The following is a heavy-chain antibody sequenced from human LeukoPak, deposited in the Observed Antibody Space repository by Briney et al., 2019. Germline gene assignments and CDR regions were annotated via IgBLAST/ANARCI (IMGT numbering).Heavy chain of an antibody. V-gene: IGHV4-39*01. CDR3: ARPRDGYNYYFDY. CDR1: GGSISSSSYS. CDR2: IYYSGST. D-gene: IGHD5-24*01. J-gene: IGHJ4*02. Sequence: SETLSLTCTVSGGSISSSSYSWGWIRQPPGMGLEWIGYIYYSGSTYYNPSLKSRVTSSVDTSKNQFSLKLSSVTAADTAVYYCARPRDGYNYYFDYWGQGTLVTVSS.